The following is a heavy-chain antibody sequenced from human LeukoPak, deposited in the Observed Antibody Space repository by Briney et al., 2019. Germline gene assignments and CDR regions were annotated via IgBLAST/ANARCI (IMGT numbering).Heavy chain of an antibody. CDR1: GYTFTSYG. D-gene: IGHD3-10*01. CDR3: ARDGRRYYGSGSYLDY. V-gene: IGHV1-18*01. J-gene: IGHJ4*02. CDR2: ISAYNGNT. Sequence: ASVKVSCKASGYTFTSYGMSWVRQAAGQGLEWMGWISAYNGNTNYAQKLQGRVTMTTDTSTSTAYMELGSLRSDDTAVYYCARDGRRYYGSGSYLDYWGQGTLVTVSS.